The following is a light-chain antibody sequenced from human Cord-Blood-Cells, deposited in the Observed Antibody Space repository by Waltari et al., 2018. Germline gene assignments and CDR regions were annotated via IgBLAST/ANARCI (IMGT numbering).Light chain of an antibody. CDR3: CSYAGSSTYV. Sequence: SALTQPAAVSGSPGQSITISCTGTISDVGSSNLVSWYQQHPGKAPKLMIYEVSKRPSGVSNRFSGSKSGNTASLTISGLQAEDEADYYCCSYAGSSTYVFGTGTKVTVL. CDR2: EVS. V-gene: IGLV2-23*02. CDR1: ISDVGSSNL. J-gene: IGLJ1*01.